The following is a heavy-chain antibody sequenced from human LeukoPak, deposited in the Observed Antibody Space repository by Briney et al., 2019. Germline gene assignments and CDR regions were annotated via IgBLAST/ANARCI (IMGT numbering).Heavy chain of an antibody. CDR1: GFTVSSNY. Sequence: GGSLTLSCAVSGFTVSSNYMSCVRQAPGKGLGWVSVIYRGGSAYYADSVKGRFTISRDNSKNTLYLQMNSLRAEDTAVYYCARDVDCTNGVCYGMDVWGQGTTVTVSS. CDR2: IYRGGSA. D-gene: IGHD2-8*01. CDR3: ARDVDCTNGVCYGMDV. J-gene: IGHJ6*02. V-gene: IGHV3-66*01.